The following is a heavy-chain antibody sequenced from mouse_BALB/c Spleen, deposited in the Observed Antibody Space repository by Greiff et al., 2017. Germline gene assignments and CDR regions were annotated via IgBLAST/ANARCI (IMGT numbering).Heavy chain of an antibody. V-gene: IGHV1-63*02. D-gene: IGHD2-4*01. CDR3: ARTYDYDDYAMDY. CDR1: GYTFTNYW. Sequence: QVQLQQSGAELVRPGTSVKISCKASGYTFTNYWLGWVKQRPGHGLEWIGDIYPGGGYTNYNEKFKGKATLTADTSSSTAYMQLSSLTSEDSAVYFCARTYDYDDYAMDYWGQGTSVTVSS. CDR2: IYPGGGYT. J-gene: IGHJ4*01.